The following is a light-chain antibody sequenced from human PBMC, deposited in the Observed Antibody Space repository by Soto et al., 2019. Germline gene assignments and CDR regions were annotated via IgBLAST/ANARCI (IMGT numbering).Light chain of an antibody. V-gene: IGKV3-15*01. Sequence: EIVMTQSPATLSVSPGEGATLSCRASQSVSSNLAWYQHKPGQAPRLLLFGASTRATDVPARFSGSGSGTELTLTISSLQSEDFAVYYCLQYNNWPRTFGQGTKLEIK. J-gene: IGKJ2*01. CDR3: LQYNNWPRT. CDR2: GAS. CDR1: QSVSSN.